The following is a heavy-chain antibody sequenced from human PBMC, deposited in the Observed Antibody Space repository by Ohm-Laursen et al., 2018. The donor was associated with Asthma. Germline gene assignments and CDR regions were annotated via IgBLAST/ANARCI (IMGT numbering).Heavy chain of an antibody. CDR3: ARELSSKQDFDY. Sequence: LSLTCAASGFTFSSYGMHWVRQAPGKGLEWVAVISYDGSNKYYADSVKGRFTISRDNSKNTLYLQMNSLGADDTAIYYCARELSSKQDFDYWGQGTLVTVSS. CDR2: ISYDGSNK. J-gene: IGHJ4*02. V-gene: IGHV3-30*03. D-gene: IGHD6-6*01. CDR1: GFTFSSYG.